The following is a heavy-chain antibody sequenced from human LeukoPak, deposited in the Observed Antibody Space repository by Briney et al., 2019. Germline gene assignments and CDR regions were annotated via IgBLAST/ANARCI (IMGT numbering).Heavy chain of an antibody. Sequence: GGSLRLSCAASGFTFRSYEMNWVRQAPGKGLEWVSYISTSGSTIYYADSVKGRFTISRDNAKNSLYLQMNSLRAEDTAVYYCARDQYYYDSSGYPSYWGQGTLVTVSS. CDR2: ISTSGSTI. J-gene: IGHJ4*02. V-gene: IGHV3-48*03. D-gene: IGHD3-22*01. CDR1: GFTFRSYE. CDR3: ARDQYYYDSSGYPSY.